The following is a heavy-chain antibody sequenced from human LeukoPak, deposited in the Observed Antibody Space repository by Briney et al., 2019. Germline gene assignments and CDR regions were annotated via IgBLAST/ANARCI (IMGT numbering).Heavy chain of an antibody. CDR1: GYSFTSYW. D-gene: IGHD6-13*01. J-gene: IGHJ6*03. CDR3: ARHAVEQQLVHYYYYMDV. Sequence: GESLKISCKGSGYSFTSYWIGWVRQMPGKGLEWMGIIYPGDSDTRYSPSFQGQVTISADKSISTAYLQWSSLKASDTAMYYCARHAVEQQLVHYYYYMDVWGKGTTVTVSS. CDR2: IYPGDSDT. V-gene: IGHV5-51*01.